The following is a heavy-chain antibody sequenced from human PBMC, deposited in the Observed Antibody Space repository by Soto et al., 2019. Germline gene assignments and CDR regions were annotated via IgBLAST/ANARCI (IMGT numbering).Heavy chain of an antibody. CDR3: ARLYSSSFYGMDV. J-gene: IGHJ6*02. CDR2: INHSGST. V-gene: IGHV4-34*01. Sequence: SETLSLTCAVYGGSFSGYYWSLIRQPPGKGLEWIGEINHSGSTNYNPSLKSRVTISVDTSKNQFSLKLSSVTAADTAVYYCARLYSSSFYGMDVWGQGTTVTVSS. CDR1: GGSFSGYY. D-gene: IGHD6-13*01.